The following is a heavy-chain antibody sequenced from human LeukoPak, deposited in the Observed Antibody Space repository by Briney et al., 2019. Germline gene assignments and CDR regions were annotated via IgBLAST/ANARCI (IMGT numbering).Heavy chain of an antibody. CDR1: GFTFSSHT. D-gene: IGHD2-21*02. Sequence: PGGSLRLSCAASGFTFSSHTMSWVRQAPGKGLEWVANIKQDGSEKYYVDSVKGRFTISRDNAKNSLYLQMNSLRAEDTAVYYCARGMVVTAIPADYYYYGMDVWGQGTTVTVSS. V-gene: IGHV3-7*01. J-gene: IGHJ6*02. CDR2: IKQDGSEK. CDR3: ARGMVVTAIPADYYYYGMDV.